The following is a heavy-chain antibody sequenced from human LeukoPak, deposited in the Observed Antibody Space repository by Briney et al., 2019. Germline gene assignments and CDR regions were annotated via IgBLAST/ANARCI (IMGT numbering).Heavy chain of an antibody. CDR2: IYHSGST. D-gene: IGHD2-15*01. CDR3: ARNVVCSGGSCYSAYYFDY. V-gene: IGHV4-4*02. CDR1: GGSISSSNW. Sequence: PSGTLSLTCAVSGGSISSSNWWSWVRQPPGKGLEWIGEIYHSGSTNYNPSLKSRVTISVDKSKNQFSLKLSSVTAADTAVYYCARNVVCSGGSCYSAYYFDYWGQGTLVTVSS. J-gene: IGHJ4*02.